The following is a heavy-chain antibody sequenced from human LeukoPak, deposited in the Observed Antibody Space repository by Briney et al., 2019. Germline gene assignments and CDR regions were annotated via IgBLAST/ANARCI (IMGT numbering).Heavy chain of an antibody. CDR2: INTYNGNT. Sequence: ASVKVSCKASGYTFTSYGINWVRQAPGQGLEWMGWINTYNGNTNYTQKFQGRVTMTTDTSTSTAYMELRSLRSDDTAVYYCARVPQLLEYFQHWGQGTLVTVSS. V-gene: IGHV1-18*01. CDR1: GYTFTSYG. CDR3: ARVPQLLEYFQH. J-gene: IGHJ1*01. D-gene: IGHD2-21*01.